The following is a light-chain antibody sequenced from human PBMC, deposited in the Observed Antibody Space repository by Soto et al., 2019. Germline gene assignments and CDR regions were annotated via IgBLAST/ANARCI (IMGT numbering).Light chain of an antibody. Sequence: QSVLTQPASVSGSPGQSITISCTGTSSGVGSYNLVSWYQQHPGKAPKLMIYEGSKRPSGVSNRFSGSKSGNTASLTISGLQAEDEADYYCCSYAGSSTFWVFGTGTKVTVL. J-gene: IGLJ1*01. CDR3: CSYAGSSTFWV. CDR2: EGS. V-gene: IGLV2-23*03. CDR1: SSGVGSYNL.